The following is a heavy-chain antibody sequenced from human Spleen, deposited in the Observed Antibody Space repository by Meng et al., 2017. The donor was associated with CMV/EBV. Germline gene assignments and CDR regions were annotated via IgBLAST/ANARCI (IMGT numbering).Heavy chain of an antibody. J-gene: IGHJ4*02. CDR1: GGTFSSYA. Sequence: SVKVACMASGGTFSSYAISWVRQAPGQGLEWMGGIIPIFGTANYAQKFQCRVTITTDESTSTAYMELSSLRSEDTPVYYCARGPEENTQLHYWGQGTLVTVSS. D-gene: IGHD2-2*01. CDR3: ARGPEENTQLHY. CDR2: IIPIFGTA. V-gene: IGHV1-69*05.